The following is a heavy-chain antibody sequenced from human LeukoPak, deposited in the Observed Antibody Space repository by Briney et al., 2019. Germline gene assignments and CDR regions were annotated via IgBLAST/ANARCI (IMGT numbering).Heavy chain of an antibody. D-gene: IGHD6-13*01. CDR2: IYYSGST. Sequence: SETLSLTCTVSGGSLSSSDHYWSWIRQPPGKGLEWIAYIYYSGSTYYNPSLKSRVSISVDTSKNQFSLKLSSVTAADTAVYYCARGDSSSWSFKIWGQGTLVTVSS. CDR1: GGSLSSSDHY. V-gene: IGHV4-30-4*01. CDR3: ARGDSSSWSFKI. J-gene: IGHJ4*02.